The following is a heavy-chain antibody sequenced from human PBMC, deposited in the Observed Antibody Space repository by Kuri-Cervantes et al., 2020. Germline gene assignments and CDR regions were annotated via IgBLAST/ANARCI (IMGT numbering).Heavy chain of an antibody. V-gene: IGHV3-23*01. CDR2: ISGSGGST. Sequence: GGSLRLSCAVSGFTFNAYGMSWARQVPGRGLEWVSAISGSGGSTYYADSVKGRFTISRDNSKNTLYLQMNSLRAEDTAVYYCARDPLGGDYFDYWGQGTLVTVSS. CDR3: ARDPLGGDYFDY. D-gene: IGHD3-16*01. J-gene: IGHJ4*02. CDR1: GFTFNAYG.